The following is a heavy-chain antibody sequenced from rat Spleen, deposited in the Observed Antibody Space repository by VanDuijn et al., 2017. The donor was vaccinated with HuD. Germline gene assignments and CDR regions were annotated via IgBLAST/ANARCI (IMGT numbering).Heavy chain of an antibody. CDR2: ISPSGVT. D-gene: IGHD4-3*01. V-gene: IGHV5-19*01. J-gene: IGHJ3*01. CDR1: GFTFSNYG. CDR3: VRQDTSGYSNWFAY. Sequence: EVQLVESGGGLVQPGRSMKLSCVASGFTFSNYGMHWIRQAPTKGLEWVSSISPSGVTYYRDSVKGRFTVSRENAKSTLYFLMDSLRSEDTATYYCVRQDTSGYSNWFAYWGQGTLVTVSS.